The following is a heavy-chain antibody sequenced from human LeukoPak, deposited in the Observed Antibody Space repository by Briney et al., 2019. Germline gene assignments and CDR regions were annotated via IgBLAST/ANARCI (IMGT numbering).Heavy chain of an antibody. Sequence: PGMSLRLSCTASGFTFGDYAMSWVRQAPGKGLEWVGFIRSKAYGGTTEYAASVKGRFTISRDDSKSIAYLQMNSLKTEDTAVYYCTRDIVWNGREYYYGMDVWGQGTTVTVSS. CDR2: IRSKAYGGTT. D-gene: IGHD1-1*01. V-gene: IGHV3-49*04. CDR1: GFTFGDYA. J-gene: IGHJ6*02. CDR3: TRDIVWNGREYYYGMDV.